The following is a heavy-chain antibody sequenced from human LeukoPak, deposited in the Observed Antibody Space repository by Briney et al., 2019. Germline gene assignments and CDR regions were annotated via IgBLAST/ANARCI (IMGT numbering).Heavy chain of an antibody. CDR2: INHSGST. J-gene: IGHJ6*03. Sequence: PSETLSLTCAVYGGSFSGYYWSWIRQPPGKGLEWIGEINHSGSTNYNPSLKSRVTISVDTSKSQFSLMVGSVTAADTAVYYCARHAYYYYYMDVWGKGTTVTISS. V-gene: IGHV4-34*01. CDR3: ARHAYYYYYMDV. CDR1: GGSFSGYY.